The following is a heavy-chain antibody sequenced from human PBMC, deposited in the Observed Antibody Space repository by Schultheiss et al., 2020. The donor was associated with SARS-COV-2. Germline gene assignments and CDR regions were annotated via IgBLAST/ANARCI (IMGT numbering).Heavy chain of an antibody. D-gene: IGHD3-9*01. CDR2: IYYSGST. Sequence: SETLSLTCTVSGGSISSSSYYWGWIRQPPGKGLEWIGYIYYSGSTNYNPSLKSRVTISVDTSKNQFSLKLSSVTAADTAVYYCARRGVYYDILTGYYYYYYGMDVWGPGTTVTVSS. CDR3: ARRGVYYDILTGYYYYYYGMDV. CDR1: GGSISSSSYY. V-gene: IGHV4-61*05. J-gene: IGHJ6*02.